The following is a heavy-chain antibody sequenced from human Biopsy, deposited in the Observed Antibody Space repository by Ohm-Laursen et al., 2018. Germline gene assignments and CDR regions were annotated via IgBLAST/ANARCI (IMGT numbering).Heavy chain of an antibody. CDR3: ARARIKTSGVLIPETYYFDS. J-gene: IGHJ4*02. Sequence: TLSLTCHVSGDSISIYYWSCIRQPPGKGLEWIGNFYYSGSTNYNPSLKSRITMSLDRSKSQVSLRMNSATAADTAVYYCARARIKTSGVLIPETYYFDSWGQGTLVTVSS. CDR1: GDSISIYY. CDR2: FYYSGST. D-gene: IGHD3-3*01. V-gene: IGHV4-59*01.